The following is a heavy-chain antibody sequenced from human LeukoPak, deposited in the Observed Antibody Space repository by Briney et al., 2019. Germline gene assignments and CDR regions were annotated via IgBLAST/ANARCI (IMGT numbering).Heavy chain of an antibody. CDR3: AISYYYDSSGYWFDP. Sequence: ASVKVSCKASGYTFTDYYMHWVRQAPGQGLEWMGWMNPNSGNTGYAQKFQGRVTITRNTSISTAYMELSSLRSEDTAVYYCAISYYYDSSGYWFDPWGQGTLVTVSS. D-gene: IGHD3-22*01. CDR1: GYTFTDYY. J-gene: IGHJ5*02. V-gene: IGHV1-8*03. CDR2: MNPNSGNT.